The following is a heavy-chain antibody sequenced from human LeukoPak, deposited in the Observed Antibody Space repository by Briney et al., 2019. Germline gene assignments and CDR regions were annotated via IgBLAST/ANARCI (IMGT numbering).Heavy chain of an antibody. V-gene: IGHV4-59*08. CDR1: GDSITGYY. D-gene: IGHD1-26*01. CDR3: ARHPRWEMRGWFDP. J-gene: IGHJ5*02. CDR2: IFYTGSS. Sequence: SETLSLTCTVSGDSITGYYWSWIRQPPGRGLEWIGYIFYTGSSNYNAPLKSRVTMSVDTSKSQFSLKPSSVTAADTAVYYCARHPRWEMRGWFDPWGQGILVTVSS.